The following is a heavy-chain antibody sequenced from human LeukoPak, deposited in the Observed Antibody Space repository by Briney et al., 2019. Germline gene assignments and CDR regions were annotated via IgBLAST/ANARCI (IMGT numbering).Heavy chain of an antibody. CDR3: ARARSYVFWFDP. D-gene: IGHD5-18*01. V-gene: IGHV4-59*01. J-gene: IGHJ5*02. Sequence: WIGYIYYSGSTNYNPSLKSRVTISVDTSKNQFSLKLSSVTAADTAVYYCARARSYVFWFDPWGQGTLVTVSS. CDR2: IYYSGST.